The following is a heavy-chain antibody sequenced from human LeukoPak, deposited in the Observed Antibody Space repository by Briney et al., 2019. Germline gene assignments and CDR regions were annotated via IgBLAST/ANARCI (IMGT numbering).Heavy chain of an antibody. CDR1: GSTFSSYA. CDR3: ARAPRKNSGSYYFDY. Sequence: GGSLRLSCAASGSTFSSYAMSWVRQAPGKGLEWVSAISGTGSGTYYADAVKGRFTISRGSSKNSLYLQMNSLRAEDTAVYYCARAPRKNSGSYYFDYWGQGTLVTVSS. J-gene: IGHJ4*02. V-gene: IGHV3-23*01. CDR2: ISGTGSGT. D-gene: IGHD1-26*01.